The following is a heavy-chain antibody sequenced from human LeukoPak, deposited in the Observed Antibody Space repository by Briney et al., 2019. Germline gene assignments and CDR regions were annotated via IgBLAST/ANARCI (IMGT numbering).Heavy chain of an antibody. V-gene: IGHV3-30*01. Sequence: GRSLRLSCAASGFTFSNDPMHWVRQAPGKGLDWVAVISHDGSPKYYADSVKGRFTISRDNSKNTLYLQMDSMTTEDTAVYYCAREALITADAFGIWGQGTMVTVSS. D-gene: IGHD3-10*01. CDR3: AREALITADAFGI. CDR1: GFTFSNDP. CDR2: ISHDGSPK. J-gene: IGHJ3*02.